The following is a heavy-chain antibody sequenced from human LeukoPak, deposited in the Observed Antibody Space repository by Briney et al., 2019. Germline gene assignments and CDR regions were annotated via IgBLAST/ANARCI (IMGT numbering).Heavy chain of an antibody. D-gene: IGHD3-10*01. J-gene: IGHJ4*02. V-gene: IGHV4-4*07. CDR1: GGSISSYY. CDR3: ARDGSYYGSGILPEGSPVDY. CDR2: IYTSGST. Sequence: SETLSLTCTVSGGSISSYYWSWIRQPPGKGLEWIGRIYTSGSTNYNPSLKSRVTISVDTSKNQFSLKLSSVTAADTAVYYCARDGSYYGSGILPEGSPVDYWGQGTLVTVSS.